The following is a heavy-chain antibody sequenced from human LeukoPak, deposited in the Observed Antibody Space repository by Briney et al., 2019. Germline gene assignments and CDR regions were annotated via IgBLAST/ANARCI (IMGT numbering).Heavy chain of an antibody. V-gene: IGHV3-30*04. D-gene: IGHD2/OR15-2a*01. CDR3: ARVSRLSKSWYFDL. CDR2: ISYDGSNK. J-gene: IGHJ2*01. Sequence: GRSLRLSCAASGFTFSSYAMHWVRQAPGKGLEWVAVISYDGSNKYYADSVKGRFTISRDNAKNTLYLQMNSLRAEDTAVYYCARVSRLSKSWYFDLWGRGTLVTVSS. CDR1: GFTFSSYA.